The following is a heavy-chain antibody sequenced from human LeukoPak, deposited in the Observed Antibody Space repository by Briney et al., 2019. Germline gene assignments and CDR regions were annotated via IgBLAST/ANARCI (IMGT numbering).Heavy chain of an antibody. J-gene: IGHJ5*02. CDR3: ARESRGRLDP. CDR2: IKHDGSEK. Sequence: GGSLRLSCAASGFAFSSYWITWVRQAPGKGLEWVANIKHDGSEKYYMESVKGRFTISRDDAKNSAHLQMSALRVEDTAVYYCARESRGRLDPWGQGTLVTVSS. V-gene: IGHV3-7*01. CDR1: GFAFSSYW.